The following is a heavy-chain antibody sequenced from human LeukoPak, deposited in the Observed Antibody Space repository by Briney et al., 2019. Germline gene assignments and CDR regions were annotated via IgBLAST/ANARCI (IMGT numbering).Heavy chain of an antibody. CDR2: ISGSGGST. D-gene: IGHD1-26*01. Sequence: GGSLRLSCAASGFTFSSYAMSWVRQAPGKGLEWVSAISGSGGSTYYADSVKGRFTIARDNSKNTVYLQMNSLRAEDTAVYYCARAALNFIVGATDAFDIWGQGTMVTVSS. CDR1: GFTFSSYA. J-gene: IGHJ3*02. CDR3: ARAALNFIVGATDAFDI. V-gene: IGHV3-23*01.